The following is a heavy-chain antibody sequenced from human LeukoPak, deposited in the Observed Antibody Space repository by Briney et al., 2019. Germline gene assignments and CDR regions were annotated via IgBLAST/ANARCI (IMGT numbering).Heavy chain of an antibody. V-gene: IGHV4-34*01. CDR3: AGVGRSYSSSWAAFAP. J-gene: IGHJ5*02. D-gene: IGHD6-13*01. Sequence: SETLSLTCAVYGGSFSGYYWSWIRQPPGKGLEWIGEINHSGSTNYNPSLKSRVTISVVTSKNQFSLKLSSVTAADTAVYYCAGVGRSYSSSWAAFAPWGQGTLVTVSS. CDR2: INHSGST. CDR1: GGSFSGYY.